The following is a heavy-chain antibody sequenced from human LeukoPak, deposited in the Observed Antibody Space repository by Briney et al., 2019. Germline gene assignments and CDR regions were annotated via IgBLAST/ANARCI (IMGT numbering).Heavy chain of an antibody. CDR3: ASSPCSGGSCYCFDY. D-gene: IGHD2-15*01. V-gene: IGHV4-61*02. CDR2: IYTSGST. CDR1: GGSISSGSYY. J-gene: IGHJ4*02. Sequence: SETLSLTCTVSGGSISSGSYYWSWIRQPAGKGLEWIGRIYTSGSTNYNPSLKSRVTISVDTSKNQFSLKLSSVTAADTAVYYCASSPCSGGSCYCFDYWGQGTLVTVSS.